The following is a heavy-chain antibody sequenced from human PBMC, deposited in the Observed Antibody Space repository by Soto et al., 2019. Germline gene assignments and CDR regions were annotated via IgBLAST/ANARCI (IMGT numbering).Heavy chain of an antibody. J-gene: IGHJ4*02. Sequence: PGGSLRLSCVASGFNFKKFAMSWVRQAPGGGLEWVSGISCCGGSTSYADSVKGRFSTARDDSTNTLSLQMNNLRVEDTAQYYCAKADGEQWLLPHLDKWGQGTLVTVSS. CDR3: AKADGEQWLLPHLDK. CDR1: GFNFKKFA. D-gene: IGHD6-19*01. CDR2: ISCCGGST. V-gene: IGHV3-23*01.